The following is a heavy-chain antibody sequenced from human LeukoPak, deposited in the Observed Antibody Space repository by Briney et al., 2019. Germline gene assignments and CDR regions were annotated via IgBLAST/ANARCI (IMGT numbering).Heavy chain of an antibody. CDR1: GGSISSYY. J-gene: IGHJ6*02. CDR3: ARLFFYNGMDV. Sequence: KTSETLSLTCTVSGGSISSYYWSWIRQPPGKGLEWIGYIYYSGSTNYNPSLKSRVTMSVDTSKNEFSLNLSSVTAADTAVYYCARLFFYNGMDVWGQGTTVTVSS. CDR2: IYYSGST. D-gene: IGHD2/OR15-2a*01. V-gene: IGHV4-59*12.